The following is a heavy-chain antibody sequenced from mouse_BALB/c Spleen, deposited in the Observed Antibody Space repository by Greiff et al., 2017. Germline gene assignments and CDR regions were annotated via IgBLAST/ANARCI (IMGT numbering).Heavy chain of an antibody. CDR3: ARRGTTNFDY. Sequence: VQLQESGPELVKPGASVRISCKASGYTFTSYYIHWVKQRPGQGLEWIGWIYPGNVNTKYNEKFKGKATLTADKSSSTAYMQLSSLTSEDSAVYFCARRGTTNFDYWGQGTTLTVSS. D-gene: IGHD1-1*01. CDR2: IYPGNVNT. CDR1: GYTFTSYY. J-gene: IGHJ2*01. V-gene: IGHV1S56*01.